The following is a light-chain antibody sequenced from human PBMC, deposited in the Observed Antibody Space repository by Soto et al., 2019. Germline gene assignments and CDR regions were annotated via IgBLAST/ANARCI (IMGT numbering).Light chain of an antibody. CDR2: EVT. J-gene: IGLJ1*01. Sequence: QSVLTQPASVSGSPGQSITISCTGTSTDIGAYNYVSWYQQHPGKAPTLLIYEVTNRPSGVSNRFSGSKSGNTASLTISGLQAEHEANYYCNSYTTLSNRVFGTGTKVTVL. CDR1: STDIGAYNY. CDR3: NSYTTLSNRV. V-gene: IGLV2-14*01.